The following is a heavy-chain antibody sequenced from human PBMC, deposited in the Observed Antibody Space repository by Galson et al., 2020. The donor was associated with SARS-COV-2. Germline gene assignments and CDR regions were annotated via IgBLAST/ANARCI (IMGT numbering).Heavy chain of an antibody. CDR3: ERDGDLPFDY. D-gene: IGHD3-10*01. J-gene: IGHJ4*02. V-gene: IGHV4-34*01. CDR2: INHSGST. CDR1: GGSFSGYY. Sequence: SETLSLTCAVYGGSFSGYYWSWIRQPPGKGLEWIGEINHSGSTNYNPSLKSRVTISVDTSKNQFSLKLSSVTAADTAVYYCERDGDLPFDYWGQGTLVTVSS.